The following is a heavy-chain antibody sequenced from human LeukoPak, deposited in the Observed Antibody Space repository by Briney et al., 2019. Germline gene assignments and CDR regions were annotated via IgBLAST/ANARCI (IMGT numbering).Heavy chain of an antibody. CDR2: ISGSGGST. CDR3: AKDGVVVPAVMPYYYYYYMDV. CDR1: GFTFSSYA. D-gene: IGHD2-2*01. J-gene: IGHJ6*03. V-gene: IGHV3-23*01. Sequence: GGSLRLSCAASGFTFSSYAMSWVRQAPGKGLEWVSAISGSGGSTYYADSVKGRFTISRDNSKNTLYLQMNSLRAEDTAVYYCAKDGVVVPAVMPYYYYYYMDVWGKGTTVTVSS.